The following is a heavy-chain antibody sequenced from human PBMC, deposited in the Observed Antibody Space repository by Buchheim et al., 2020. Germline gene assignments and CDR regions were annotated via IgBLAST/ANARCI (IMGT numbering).Heavy chain of an antibody. CDR2: IKQDGGER. CDR1: GFNFGSVW. J-gene: IGHJ4*02. D-gene: IGHD2/OR15-2a*01. Sequence: EVQLVESGGGLVQPGGSLRLSCAASGFNFGSVWMSWVRQAPGKGPEWVAIIKQDGGERWYVYSVKGRFTISRDNAENSLFLEMNSLRAEDTAVYYCARVPGIFRYFDSWGQGTL. V-gene: IGHV3-7*01. CDR3: ARVPGIFRYFDS.